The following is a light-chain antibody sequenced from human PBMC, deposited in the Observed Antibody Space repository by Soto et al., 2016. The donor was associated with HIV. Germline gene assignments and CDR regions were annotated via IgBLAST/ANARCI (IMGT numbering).Light chain of an antibody. J-gene: IGLJ3*02. CDR3: QVWDSSSDHPNWV. CDR2: DDS. V-gene: IGLV3-21*03. CDR1: NIGSKS. Sequence: SYVLTQPPSVSVAPGKAARITCGGNNIGSKSVHWYQQRPGQAPVLVVFDDSDRPSGIPERFSGSNSGNTATLTISRVEAGDEADYYCQVWDSSSDHPNWVFGGGTKLTVL.